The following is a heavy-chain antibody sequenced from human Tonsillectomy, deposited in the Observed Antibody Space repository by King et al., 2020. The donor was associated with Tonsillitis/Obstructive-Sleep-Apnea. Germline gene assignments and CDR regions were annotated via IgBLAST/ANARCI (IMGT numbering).Heavy chain of an antibody. D-gene: IGHD3-22*01. CDR1: GFTFNNYG. CDR2: IFYDGGIQ. Sequence: QLVQSGGGVVQPGRSLRLSCAASGFTFNNYGMHWVRQAPGKGLEWVAVIFYDGGIQYYGYSVRGRFTISRDNSRNSLYLQMNSLRAEDTAVYYCARGPGSRVVMSALDYWGRGTLVTVSS. CDR3: ARGPGSRVVMSALDY. J-gene: IGHJ4*02. V-gene: IGHV3-33*01.